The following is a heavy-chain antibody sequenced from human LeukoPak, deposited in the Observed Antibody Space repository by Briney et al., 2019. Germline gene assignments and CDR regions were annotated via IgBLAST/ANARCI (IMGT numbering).Heavy chain of an antibody. D-gene: IGHD6-13*01. CDR1: GYTFTGYY. J-gene: IGHJ4*02. Sequence: GASVKLSCKSSGYTFTGYYMHWVRQAPGQGLEWMGWINPNSGGTNYAQKFQGRVTMTRDTSISTAYMELSRLRSDDTAVYYCARDIDSSSWYGLADYWGQGTLVTVSS. CDR3: ARDIDSSSWYGLADY. CDR2: INPNSGGT. V-gene: IGHV1-2*02.